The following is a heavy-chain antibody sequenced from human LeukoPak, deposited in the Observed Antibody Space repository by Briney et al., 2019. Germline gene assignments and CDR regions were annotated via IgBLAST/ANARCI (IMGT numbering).Heavy chain of an antibody. D-gene: IGHD2-15*01. V-gene: IGHV4-34*01. CDR2: INHSGST. CDR3: ARRPLGYCSGGSCWPPFNY. CDR1: GGSFSGYY. J-gene: IGHJ4*02. Sequence: SETLSLTCAVYGGSFSGYYWSWIRQPPGKGLEWIGEINHSGSTSYNPSLKSRVTISVDTSKNPFSLKLSSVTAADTAVYYCARRPLGYCSGGSCWPPFNYWGQGTLVTVSS.